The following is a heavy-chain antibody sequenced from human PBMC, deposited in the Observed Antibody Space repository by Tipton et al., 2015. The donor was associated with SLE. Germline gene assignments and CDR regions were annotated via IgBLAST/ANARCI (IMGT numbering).Heavy chain of an antibody. Sequence: TLSLTCTVSGGSFRDGSYYWNWIRQPPGKGLEWIGNMYYTGGTHYNPSLESRPTMSLDTSDNQFSLKLTSVTAADTAVYYCARASWTWNSGYMDVWGKGTTVSVSS. D-gene: IGHD1-7*01. CDR3: ARASWTWNSGYMDV. V-gene: IGHV4-39*07. CDR2: MYYTGGT. J-gene: IGHJ6*03. CDR1: GGSFRDGSYY.